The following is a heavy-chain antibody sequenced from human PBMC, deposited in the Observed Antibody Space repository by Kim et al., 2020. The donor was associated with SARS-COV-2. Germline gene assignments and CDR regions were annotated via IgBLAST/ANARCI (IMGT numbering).Heavy chain of an antibody. J-gene: IGHJ6*02. CDR2: IYYSGTT. CDR3: ARDYYDSGRVDV. D-gene: IGHD3-10*01. CDR1: GGSVSSGSYY. Sequence: SETLSLTCTVSGGSVSSGSYYWSWIRQPPGKGLEWIGYIYYSGTTNYNPSLKRRVTISVDTSKNQFSLKLSSVTAADTAVYYCARDYYDSGRVDVWGQETTVTVSS. V-gene: IGHV4-61*01.